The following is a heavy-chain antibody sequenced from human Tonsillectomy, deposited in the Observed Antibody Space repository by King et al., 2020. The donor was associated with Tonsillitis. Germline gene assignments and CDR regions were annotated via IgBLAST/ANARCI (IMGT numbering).Heavy chain of an antibody. D-gene: IGHD1-26*01. V-gene: IGHV3-9*01. J-gene: IGHJ4*02. CDR1: GFTFDDYA. CDR2: ISWNSGSI. Sequence: VQLVESGGGLVQPGRSLRLSCAASGFTFDDYAMHWVRQAPGKGLEWVSGISWNSGSIGYADSVKGRFTISRDNAKNSLYLQMNSLRAEDTALYYCAKSRGGSYYRTFDYWGQGTLGTVSS. CDR3: AKSRGGSYYRTFDY.